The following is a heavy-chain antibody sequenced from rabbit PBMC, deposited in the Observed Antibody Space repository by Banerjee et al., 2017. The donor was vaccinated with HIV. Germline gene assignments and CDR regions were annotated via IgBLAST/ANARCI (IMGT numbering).Heavy chain of an antibody. D-gene: IGHD1-1*01. V-gene: IGHV1S40*01. CDR2: IYATSSGRT. Sequence: QSLEESGGDLVKPGASLTLTCTASGFDFSNNAMCWVRQAPGKGLEWIGCIYATSSGRTYYASWAKGRFTISKTSSPTVTLQMTSLTAADTATYFCARRYGSSSSGYGSAFDPWGKGTLVTVS. J-gene: IGHJ2*01. CDR1: GFDFSNNA. CDR3: ARRYGSSSSGYGSAFDP.